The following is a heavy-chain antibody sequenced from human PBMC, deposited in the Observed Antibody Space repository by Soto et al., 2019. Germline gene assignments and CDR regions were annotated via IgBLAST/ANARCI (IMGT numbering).Heavy chain of an antibody. CDR2: IDIGGNT. CDR1: GFSVTNDY. Sequence: EVLVVESGGGLVQPGGSLRLSCAASGFSVTNDYMNWVRQAPGKGLEWVSIIDIGGNTYYADSVKDRFTISRDNSRNTLHLHMDSLRAEDTAVYYCARGRGSTGYLGREHYFDYWGQGTLVTVS. J-gene: IGHJ4*02. CDR3: ARGRGSTGYLGREHYFDY. V-gene: IGHV3-66*01. D-gene: IGHD2-2*01.